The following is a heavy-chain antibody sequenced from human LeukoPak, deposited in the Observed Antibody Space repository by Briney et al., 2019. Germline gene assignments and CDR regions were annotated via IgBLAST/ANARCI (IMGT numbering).Heavy chain of an antibody. Sequence: SETLSLTCAVCGGSFSGYYWSWIRQPPGKGLEWIGEINHSGSTNYNPSLKSRVTISVDTSKNQFSLKLSSVTAADTAVYYCARGYYYYGMDVWGQGTTVTVSS. CDR3: ARGYYYYGMDV. J-gene: IGHJ6*02. V-gene: IGHV4-34*01. CDR2: INHSGST. CDR1: GGSFSGYY.